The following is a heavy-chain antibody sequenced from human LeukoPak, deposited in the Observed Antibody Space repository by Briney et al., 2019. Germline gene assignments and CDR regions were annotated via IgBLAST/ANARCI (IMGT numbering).Heavy chain of an antibody. CDR2: IKPDSSER. Sequence: PGGSLRLSCAASGFSFSSSWMSWVRQAPGKEMEWVANIKPDSSERHYVDSVKGRFTISRDNAKNSLFLQMDCLRAGDTAVYYCARIGRDYGDYFDYWGQGTLVTVPS. J-gene: IGHJ4*02. CDR1: GFSFSSSW. D-gene: IGHD4-17*01. V-gene: IGHV3-7*05. CDR3: ARIGRDYGDYFDY.